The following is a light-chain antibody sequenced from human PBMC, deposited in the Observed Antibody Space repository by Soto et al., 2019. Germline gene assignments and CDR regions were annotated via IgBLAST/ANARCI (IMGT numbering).Light chain of an antibody. Sequence: QSVLTQPPSASGTPGQRVTISCSGSSTNIGSHTVNWYQQVPGTAPKLLIYSSNLRPSGVPDRFSGSKSGTSASLAISGLQSEDEAGYYCAAWDDSLKGVVFGGGTKLTVL. CDR3: AAWDDSLKGVV. CDR2: SSN. V-gene: IGLV1-44*01. CDR1: STNIGSHT. J-gene: IGLJ2*01.